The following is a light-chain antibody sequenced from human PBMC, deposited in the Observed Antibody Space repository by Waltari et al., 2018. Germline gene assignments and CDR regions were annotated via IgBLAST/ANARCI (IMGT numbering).Light chain of an antibody. CDR3: TSFTTSKTVI. J-gene: IGLJ2*01. CDR2: DVP. V-gene: IGLV2-14*03. Sequence: SALSQPASASGSPGQSVPVSCVGACGHIGTFHSISWNQLLPGKAPILMVFDVPNRPSGVSHRFSGSKSGNTSSLTISGLQAEDEASYYCTSFTTSKTVIFGGGTKLTVL. CDR1: CGHIGTFHS.